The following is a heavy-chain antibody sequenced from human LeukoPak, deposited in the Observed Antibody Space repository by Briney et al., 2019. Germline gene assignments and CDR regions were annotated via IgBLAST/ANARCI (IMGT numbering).Heavy chain of an antibody. Sequence: VASVKVSCKASGYTFTGYYMHWVRQAPGQGLEWMGWINPNSGGTNYAQKFQGWVTMTRDTSISTAYMELSRLRSDDTAVYYCARGSRGILAVVTWTDVDYWGQGTLVTVSS. CDR2: INPNSGGT. V-gene: IGHV1-2*04. CDR1: GYTFTGYY. D-gene: IGHD4-23*01. CDR3: ARGSRGILAVVTWTDVDY. J-gene: IGHJ4*02.